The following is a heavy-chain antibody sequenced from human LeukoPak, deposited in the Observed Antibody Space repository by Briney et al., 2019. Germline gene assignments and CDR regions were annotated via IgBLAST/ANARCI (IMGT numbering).Heavy chain of an antibody. CDR1: GGSFSGYY. Sequence: ASETLSLTCAVYGGSFSGYYWSWIRQPPGKGLEWIGEINHSGSTNYNPSLKSRVTISVDTAKNQFSLKLSSVTAADTAVYYCARVGCSGGSCYYVYYYYMDVWGKGTTVTVSS. J-gene: IGHJ6*03. CDR3: ARVGCSGGSCYYVYYYYMDV. V-gene: IGHV4-34*01. CDR2: INHSGST. D-gene: IGHD2-15*01.